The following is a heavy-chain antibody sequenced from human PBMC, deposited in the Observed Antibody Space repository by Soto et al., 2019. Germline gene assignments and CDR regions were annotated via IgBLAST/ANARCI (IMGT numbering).Heavy chain of an antibody. V-gene: IGHV4-38-2*02. CDR2: IYPSVSS. CDR3: EREKVGTTFFDN. CDR1: GFAISRGYY. Sequence: SETLSLTCNVSGFAISRGYYWSWVRQPPGKGLEWIGSIYPSVSSYHNPSLESRLTLSIDTSKNQFTLKLASVTAADTALYYCEREKVGTTFFDNWGQGTQVTVS. D-gene: IGHD1-1*01. J-gene: IGHJ4*02.